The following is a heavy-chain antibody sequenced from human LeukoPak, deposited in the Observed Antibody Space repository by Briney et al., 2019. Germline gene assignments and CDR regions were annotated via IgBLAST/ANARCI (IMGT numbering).Heavy chain of an antibody. Sequence: PGGSLKLSSVASGFTFSGSAMHWVRQASGKGLEWVARIRSKAGSYATEYAASVKGRFTISREDSKNTAYLQMNSLKTEDTAVYYCTGGTTVTTLDYWGQGTLVTVSS. CDR1: GFTFSGSA. V-gene: IGHV3-73*01. CDR2: IRSKAGSYAT. D-gene: IGHD4-17*01. J-gene: IGHJ4*02. CDR3: TGGTTVTTLDY.